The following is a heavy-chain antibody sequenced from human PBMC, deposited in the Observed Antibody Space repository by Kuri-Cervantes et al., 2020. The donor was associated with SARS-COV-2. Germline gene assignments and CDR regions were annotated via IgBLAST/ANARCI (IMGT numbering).Heavy chain of an antibody. J-gene: IGHJ4*02. V-gene: IGHV3-43*01. CDR2: ISWDGGST. CDR3: AKDWSYDGYPGYFDY. CDR1: GFTFDDYT. Sequence: ETLSLTCAASGFTFDDYTMHWVRQAPGKGLEWVSLISWDGGSTYYADSVKGRFTISRDNSKNTLYLQMNSLRAEDTAVYYCAKDWSYDGYPGYFDYWGQGTLVTVSS. D-gene: IGHD5-24*01.